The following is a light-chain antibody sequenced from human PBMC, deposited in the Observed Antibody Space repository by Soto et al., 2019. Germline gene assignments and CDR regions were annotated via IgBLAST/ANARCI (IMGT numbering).Light chain of an antibody. CDR2: EVT. CDR3: SSYTTDTTLV. Sequence: QSVLTQPPSVSGSPGQSVTISCTATSSDVGYYNRVSWYQQPPGTAPKLMIYEVTNRPSGVPDRFSGTKSGNTASLTISGLQAEDEADYYCSSYTTDTTLVFGGGTKVTVL. CDR1: SSDVGYYNR. J-gene: IGLJ2*01. V-gene: IGLV2-18*02.